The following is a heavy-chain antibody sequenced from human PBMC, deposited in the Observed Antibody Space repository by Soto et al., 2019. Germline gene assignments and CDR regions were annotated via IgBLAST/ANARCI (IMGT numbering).Heavy chain of an antibody. D-gene: IGHD3-10*01. Sequence: GGSLRLSCAASGFTFSSYDMHWVRQATGKGLEWVSAIGTAGDTYFPGSVKGRFTLSRENAKNSLYLQMNSLRAGDTAVYYCARGATMVRGVILDAFDIWGRGTMVTVSS. CDR1: GFTFSSYD. V-gene: IGHV3-13*04. CDR3: ARGATMVRGVILDAFDI. J-gene: IGHJ3*02. CDR2: IGTAGDT.